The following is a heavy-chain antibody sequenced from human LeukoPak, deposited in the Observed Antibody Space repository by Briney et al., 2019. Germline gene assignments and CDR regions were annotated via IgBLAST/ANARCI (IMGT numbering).Heavy chain of an antibody. CDR2: ISAYNGNT. J-gene: IGHJ6*03. CDR1: GYTFTSYG. Sequence: GASVKVSCKASGYTFTSYGISWVRQAPGQGLEWMGWISAYNGNTNYAQKLQGRVTMTTDTSTSTPYMQLRSLRSDDTAVYYCAWSRYYVPFYYMDVWGKETTVTVSS. V-gene: IGHV1-18*01. D-gene: IGHD3-3*01. CDR3: AWSRYYVPFYYMDV.